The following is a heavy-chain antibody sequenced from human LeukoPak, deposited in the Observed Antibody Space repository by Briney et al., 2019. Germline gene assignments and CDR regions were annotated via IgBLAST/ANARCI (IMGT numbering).Heavy chain of an antibody. J-gene: IGHJ3*02. V-gene: IGHV1-69*06. D-gene: IGHD4-17*01. CDR3: ARDPIGNDYGVPWAFDI. Sequence: SVKVSCKASVGTFSSYAISWVRQAPGQGLEWMGGIIPIFGTANYAQKFQGRVTITADKSTSTAYMELSSLRSEDTAVYYCARDPIGNDYGVPWAFDIWGQGTMVTVSS. CDR2: IIPIFGTA. CDR1: VGTFSSYA.